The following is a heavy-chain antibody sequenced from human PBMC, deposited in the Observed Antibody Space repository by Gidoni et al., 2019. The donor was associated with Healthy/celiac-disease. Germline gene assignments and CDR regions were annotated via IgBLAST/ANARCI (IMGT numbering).Heavy chain of an antibody. V-gene: IGHV3-23*01. CDR1: GFTFSSYA. CDR3: AGRGGYCSSTSCYKGNIDY. J-gene: IGHJ4*02. Sequence: EVQLLESGGGLVQPGGSLRRSCAASGFTFSSYAMSWVRQAPGKGLEWVSAISGSGGSTYDADSVKGRFTISRDNSKNTLYLQMNSLRAEDTAVYYCAGRGGYCSSTSCYKGNIDYWGQGTLVTVSS. D-gene: IGHD2-2*02. CDR2: ISGSGGST.